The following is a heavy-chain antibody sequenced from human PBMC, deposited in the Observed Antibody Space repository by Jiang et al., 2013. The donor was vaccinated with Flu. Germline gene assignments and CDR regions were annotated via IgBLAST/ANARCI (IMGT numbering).Heavy chain of an antibody. J-gene: IGHJ4*02. Sequence: SLTCAVSGGSIYSTNWWNWVRQPPGKGLEWIGEIYHSGSTNYNPSLKSRVTISVDKSKNQFSLKLSSVTAADTAVYYCARDGVPRGGLNYWGQGILVTVSS. D-gene: IGHD1-26*01. CDR1: GGSIYSTNW. V-gene: IGHV4-4*02. CDR2: IYHSGST. CDR3: ARDGVPRGGLNY.